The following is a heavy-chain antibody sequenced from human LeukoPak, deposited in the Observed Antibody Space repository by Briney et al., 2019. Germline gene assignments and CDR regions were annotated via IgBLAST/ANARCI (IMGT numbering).Heavy chain of an antibody. V-gene: IGHV3-66*03. CDR3: ARDITSRAYSGGSCYLDYYYYMDV. CDR1: GFTVSSNY. Sequence: GGSLRLSCAASGFTVSSNYMSWVRQAPGKGLEWVSVIYSCGSTYYADSMKGRFTISRDNSKNTLYLQMNSLRAEDTAVYYCARDITSRAYSGGSCYLDYYYYMDVWGKGTTVTVSS. CDR2: IYSCGST. J-gene: IGHJ6*03. D-gene: IGHD2-15*01.